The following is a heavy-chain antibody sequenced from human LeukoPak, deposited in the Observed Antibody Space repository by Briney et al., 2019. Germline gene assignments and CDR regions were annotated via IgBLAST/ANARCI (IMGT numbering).Heavy chain of an antibody. V-gene: IGHV4-59*07. Sequence: PSDTLSLMCSLSVGSNRSYYWRWMRQSPGKGLEWIGYIYYSVSTIYNPSLKSRVTISVDTSKNQFSLKLSSMTAADTAVYYCARNGILSDSSGYYPGGVDYWGQGTLVTVSS. CDR3: ARNGILSDSSGYYPGGVDY. CDR1: VGSNRSYY. J-gene: IGHJ4*02. CDR2: IYYSVST. D-gene: IGHD3-22*01.